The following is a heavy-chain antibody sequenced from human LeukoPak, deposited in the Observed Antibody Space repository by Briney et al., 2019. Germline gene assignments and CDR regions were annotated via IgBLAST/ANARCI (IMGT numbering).Heavy chain of an antibody. CDR1: GFSLSTSGMC. D-gene: IGHD5-12*01. CDR3: ARILTNIVATSQEYYYYGMDV. J-gene: IGHJ6*02. CDR2: IDWDDDK. V-gene: IGHV2-70*11. Sequence: SESGPTLVNPTQTLTLTCTFSGFSLSTSGMCVSWIRQPPGKALEWLARIDWDDDKYYSTSLKTRLTISKDTSKNQVVLTMTNMDPVDTATYYCARILTNIVATSQEYYYYGMDVWGQGTTVTVSS.